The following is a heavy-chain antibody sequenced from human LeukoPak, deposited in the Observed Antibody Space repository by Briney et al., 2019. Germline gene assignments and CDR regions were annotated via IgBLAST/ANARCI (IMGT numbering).Heavy chain of an antibody. V-gene: IGHV3-74*01. CDR1: GFTFSSYW. CDR2: LNTDGSRT. J-gene: IGHJ4*02. Sequence: GGSLRLSCAASGFTFSSYWMHWVRQAPGKGLVWVSRLNTDGSRTSYADSVKGRFTISRDNAKNMLYLQMNSLRAEDTAVYYCARDRGNHFDYWGQGTLVTVSS. D-gene: IGHD1-26*01. CDR3: ARDRGNHFDY.